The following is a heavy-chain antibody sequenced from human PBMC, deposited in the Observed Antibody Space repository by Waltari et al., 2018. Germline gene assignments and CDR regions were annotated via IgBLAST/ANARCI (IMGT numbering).Heavy chain of an antibody. CDR1: GGTFSSYA. D-gene: IGHD6-13*01. J-gene: IGHJ4*02. Sequence: QVQLVQSGAEVKKPGSSVKVSCKASGGTFSSYAISWVRQAPGQGLEWMGRINPNSGGTNYAQKFQGRVTMTRDTSISTAYMELSRLRSDDTAVYYCARESGIAAAGADYWGQGTLVTVSS. CDR3: ARESGIAAAGADY. V-gene: IGHV1-2*06. CDR2: INPNSGGT.